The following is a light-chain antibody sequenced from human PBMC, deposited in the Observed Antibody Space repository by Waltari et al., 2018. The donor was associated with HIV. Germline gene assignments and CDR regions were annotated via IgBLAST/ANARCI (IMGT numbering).Light chain of an antibody. CDR2: GKN. Sequence: SSELAQDPAVSVALGQTVRITCHGDSLRGYYARWYQRKPGQAPTLVIYGKNERPSGIPDRFSASTSGNTASLTITGAQAEDEADYYCHSRDSSGDHYVFGPGTEVTVL. CDR3: HSRDSSGDHYV. CDR1: SLRGYY. J-gene: IGLJ1*01. V-gene: IGLV3-19*01.